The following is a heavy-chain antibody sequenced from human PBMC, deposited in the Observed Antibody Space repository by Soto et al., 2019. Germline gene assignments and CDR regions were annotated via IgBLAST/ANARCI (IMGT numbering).Heavy chain of an antibody. V-gene: IGHV6-1*01. D-gene: IGHD3-3*01. CDR3: VRGIGYIDS. J-gene: IGHJ4*02. Sequence: PLPAHPRSCDLSGESVSRSRAASNWFRQSPSRGLEWLGRTYYRSKWYNDYAVSVKSRITINPDTSKNQLSLQLKFVTPGDTAVYYCVRGIGYIDSWGQGTLVTVSS. CDR1: GESVSRSRAA. CDR2: TYYRSKWYN.